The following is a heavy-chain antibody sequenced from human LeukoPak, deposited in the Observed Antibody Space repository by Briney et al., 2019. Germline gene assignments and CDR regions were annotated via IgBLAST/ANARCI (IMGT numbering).Heavy chain of an antibody. D-gene: IGHD3-3*01. CDR2: ISTTGGYT. V-gene: IGHV3-21*01. Sequence: TGGSLRLSCAASGFTFSFYAMNWVRQTPGKGLEWVSSISTTGGYTYYADSLKGRSTISRDNAKNSLYLQLNSLRDEDTAVYYCARDTSTLAYYYYYMDVWGRGTTVTVSS. J-gene: IGHJ6*03. CDR3: ARDTSTLAYYYYYMDV. CDR1: GFTFSFYA.